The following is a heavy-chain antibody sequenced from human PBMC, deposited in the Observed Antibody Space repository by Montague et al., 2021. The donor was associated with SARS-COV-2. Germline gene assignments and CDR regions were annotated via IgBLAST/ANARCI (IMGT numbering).Heavy chain of an antibody. CDR2: LYTSGST. CDR1: GGSISNYY. CDR3: ARESGYSSGWRYYYVMDV. J-gene: IGHJ6*02. D-gene: IGHD6-19*01. Sequence: SETLSLTCTASGGSISNYYWTWIRQPAGKGLEWIGRLYTSGSTTYNPSLKSRVTMSVDTSKNQFSLNVTSVTAADTAIYHCARESGYSSGWRYYYVMDVWGQGTTVTVS. V-gene: IGHV4-4*07.